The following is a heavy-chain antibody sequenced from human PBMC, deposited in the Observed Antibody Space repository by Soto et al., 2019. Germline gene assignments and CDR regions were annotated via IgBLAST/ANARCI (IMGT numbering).Heavy chain of an antibody. CDR3: ARQYYDSVWGSYPSEGYFDY. Sequence: QVQLVQSGAEVKKPGSSVKVSCKASGGTFSSYAINWVRQAPGQGLEWMGGIIPIFGTANYAQKFQGRVTITADESKSTAYMELNRLRSEETAVYYCARQYYDSVWGSYPSEGYFDYWGQGTLVTVSS. D-gene: IGHD3-16*02. CDR1: GGTFSSYA. V-gene: IGHV1-69*01. CDR2: IIPIFGTA. J-gene: IGHJ4*02.